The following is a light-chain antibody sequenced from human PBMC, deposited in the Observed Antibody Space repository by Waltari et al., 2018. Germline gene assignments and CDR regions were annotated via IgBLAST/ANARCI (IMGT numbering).Light chain of an antibody. Sequence: QSALTQPASVSGSPGQSITISCTGTSRDVGGYNYASLYQQHPGKAPKLMIYDVSNRPSGVSNRFSGSKSGNTASLTISGLQAEDEADYYCSSYTSSTVVFGGGTKLTVL. CDR3: SSYTSSTVV. CDR1: SRDVGGYNY. J-gene: IGLJ2*01. V-gene: IGLV2-14*03. CDR2: DVS.